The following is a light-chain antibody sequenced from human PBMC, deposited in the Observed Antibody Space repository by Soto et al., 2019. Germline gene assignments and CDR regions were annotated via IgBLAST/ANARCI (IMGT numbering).Light chain of an antibody. CDR1: QAINTY. V-gene: IGKV1-39*01. CDR3: QQSYSTLLIT. J-gene: IGKJ5*01. Sequence: DIQMTQSPSFLSASVGDRVTISCRASQAINTYLNWYQQKPGKAPKLLLYGTSDLQNGAPSRFSGGGSGTDFTLTIISLQPEDFATYYCQQSYSTLLITFGQGTRLEV. CDR2: GTS.